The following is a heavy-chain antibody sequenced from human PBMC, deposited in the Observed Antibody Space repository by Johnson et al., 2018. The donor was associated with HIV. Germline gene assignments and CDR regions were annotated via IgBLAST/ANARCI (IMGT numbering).Heavy chain of an antibody. D-gene: IGHD6-19*01. CDR3: ASPRAVAGGGAFDI. V-gene: IGHV3-20*04. CDR1: GFTFDDYG. J-gene: IGHJ3*02. CDR2: IDWNGGRQ. Sequence: EQLVESGGGVVRPGGSLRLSCAASGFTFDDYGMSWVRQAPGKGLEWVSGIDWNGGRQGYVDSVKGRFTISRDNAKNSLYMEMNNLRAEDTALYYCASPRAVAGGGAFDIWGQGTMVTVSS.